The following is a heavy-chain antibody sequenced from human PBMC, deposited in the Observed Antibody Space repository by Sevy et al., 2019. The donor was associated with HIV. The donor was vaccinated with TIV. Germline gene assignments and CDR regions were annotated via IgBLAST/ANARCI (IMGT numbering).Heavy chain of an antibody. CDR2: ISSNGDNA. CDR3: ARGPEWELTSFLSH. CDR1: GFTFRTYA. D-gene: IGHD1-26*01. Sequence: GGSLRLSCAASGFTFRTYAFHWVRQAPGRGLEWVGLISSNGDNAFYANSVRGRFTISRDNSMSTLYLEMNNLKPEDTAVYYCARGPEWELTSFLSHWGQGTLVTVSS. V-gene: IGHV3-30-3*01. J-gene: IGHJ4*02.